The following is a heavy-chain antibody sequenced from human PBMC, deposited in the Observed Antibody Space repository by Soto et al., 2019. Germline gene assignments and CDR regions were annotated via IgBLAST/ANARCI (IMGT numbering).Heavy chain of an antibody. CDR3: ARDLPPVDY. CDR2: ISAYNGNT. CDR1: GYTFSSYH. J-gene: IGHJ4*02. Sequence: PLVQSGAEVKKPGASVKVSCKASGYTFSSYHITWVRQAPGQGLEWMGWISAYNGNTNYAQNLQGRVTMTTDPSTSTAYMERRSLRSDDTAVYYCARDLPPVDYWGQGTLVTVSS. V-gene: IGHV1-18*01.